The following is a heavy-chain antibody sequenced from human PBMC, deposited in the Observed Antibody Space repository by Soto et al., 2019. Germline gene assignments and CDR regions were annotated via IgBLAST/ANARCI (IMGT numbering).Heavy chain of an antibody. CDR1: GGSFSGYY. D-gene: IGHD5-12*01. V-gene: IGHV4-34*01. CDR3: ASPIDGYNSS. Sequence: QVQLQQWGAGLLKPSETLSLTCAVYGGSFSGYYWSWIRQPPGKGLEWIGEINHSGSTNYNPSLKSRVTISVDTSKNQFSLKLSSVTAADTAVYYCASPIDGYNSSWGQGTLVTVSS. J-gene: IGHJ4*02. CDR2: INHSGST.